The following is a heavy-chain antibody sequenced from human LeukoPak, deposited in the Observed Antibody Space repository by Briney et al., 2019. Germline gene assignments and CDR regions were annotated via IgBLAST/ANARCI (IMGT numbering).Heavy chain of an antibody. D-gene: IGHD3-22*01. CDR1: GGSISSSSYY. CDR3: ASLIQTYYYDSSAQGAFDI. CDR2: IYYSGST. V-gene: IGHV4-39*07. J-gene: IGHJ3*02. Sequence: PSETLSLTCTVSGGSISSSSYYWGWIRQPPGKGLEWIGSIYYSGSTYYNPSLKSRVTISVDTSKNQFSLKLSSVTAADTAVYYCASLIQTYYYDSSAQGAFDIWGQGTMVTVSS.